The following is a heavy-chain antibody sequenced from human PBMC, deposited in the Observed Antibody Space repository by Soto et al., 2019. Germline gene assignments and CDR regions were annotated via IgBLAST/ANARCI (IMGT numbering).Heavy chain of an antibody. CDR3: ARAQLWFGELLSNFYFDS. V-gene: IGHV4-61*01. CDR1: GASISSGTFY. D-gene: IGHD3-10*01. CDR2: IYYDGST. J-gene: IGHJ4*02. Sequence: SETLSLTCTVSGASISSGTFYWGWIRQPPGKGLESIANIYYDGSTNYNPSLKSRVTMSVDTSKNQFSLKLTSVTAADTAVYYCARAQLWFGELLSNFYFDSWGQGTLVTVSS.